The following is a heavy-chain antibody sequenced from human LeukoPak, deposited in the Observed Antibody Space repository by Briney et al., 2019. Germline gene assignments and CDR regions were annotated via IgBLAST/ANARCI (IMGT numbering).Heavy chain of an antibody. CDR2: IYYSGST. CDR1: GGSISNYY. Sequence: PSETLSLTCTVSGGSISNYYWSWIRQPPGKGLEWIGFIYYSGSTNYNPSLKSRVTISLDTSKNQFSLRLTSVTAADTAVYYCARVFYYYGSGTYYVFDYRGQGNLVTVSS. D-gene: IGHD3-10*01. V-gene: IGHV4-59*01. J-gene: IGHJ4*02. CDR3: ARVFYYYGSGTYYVFDY.